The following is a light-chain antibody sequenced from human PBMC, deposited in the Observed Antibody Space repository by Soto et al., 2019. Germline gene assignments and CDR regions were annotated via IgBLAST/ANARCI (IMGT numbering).Light chain of an antibody. Sequence: QSVLTQPPSVSGAPGQRVTISCTGRSSNIGAGYDVHWYQQLPGTAPKLLIYGNSNRPSGVPDRFSGSKSGTSASLAITGLQAEDEADYSCQSDDSSLSGSVFGGGTKLTVL. V-gene: IGLV1-40*01. CDR1: SSNIGAGYD. J-gene: IGLJ2*01. CDR3: QSDDSSLSGSV. CDR2: GNS.